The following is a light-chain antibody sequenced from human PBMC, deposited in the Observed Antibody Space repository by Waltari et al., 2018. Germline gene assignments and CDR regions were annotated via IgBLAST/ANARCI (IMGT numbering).Light chain of an antibody. CDR2: GGS. J-gene: IGKJ4*01. Sequence: DIVMTQTPLSPPISPGEPASISCRSSQSLLHSNGNTYLHWYLQKPGQSPQLLIYGGSNRASGVPDRVSGTGSGTDFTLKISKVEAEDVGIYYCVQAITFPLTFGGGTKVEIK. CDR3: VQAITFPLT. V-gene: IGKV2-40*01. CDR1: QSLLHSNGNTY.